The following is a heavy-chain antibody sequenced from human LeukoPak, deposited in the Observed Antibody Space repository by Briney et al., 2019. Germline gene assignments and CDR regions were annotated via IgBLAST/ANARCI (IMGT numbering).Heavy chain of an antibody. J-gene: IGHJ4*02. Sequence: SGGSLRLSCAASGFTFSAYSMNWVRQAPGKGLEWVSTLSGSATNTYYADSVKGRFTISRDNSKNTLYLRMNSLRAEDTAVYYCAKSSPPPINYWGQGTLVTVSS. CDR2: LSGSATNT. CDR3: AKSSPPPINY. CDR1: GFTFSAYS. D-gene: IGHD1-14*01. V-gene: IGHV3-23*01.